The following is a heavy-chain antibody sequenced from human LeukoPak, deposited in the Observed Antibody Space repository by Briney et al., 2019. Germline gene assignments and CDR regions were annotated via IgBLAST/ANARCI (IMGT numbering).Heavy chain of an antibody. V-gene: IGHV3-73*01. CDR3: TTVVPARRIDY. CDR1: GFTFSGSA. D-gene: IGHD2-2*01. Sequence: GGSLRLSCAASGFTFSGSAMHWVRQASGKWLEWVGRIRSKANSYATAYAASVKGRFTISRDDSKNTAYLQMNSLKTEDTAVYYCTTVVPARRIDYWGQGTLVTVSS. J-gene: IGHJ4*02. CDR2: IRSKANSYAT.